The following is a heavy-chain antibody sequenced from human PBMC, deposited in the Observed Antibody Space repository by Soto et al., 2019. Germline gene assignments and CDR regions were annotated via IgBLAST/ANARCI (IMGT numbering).Heavy chain of an antibody. V-gene: IGHV4-31*03. J-gene: IGHJ4*02. D-gene: IGHD1-26*01. CDR1: GGSISSGGYY. CDR2: ISYSGST. CDR3: ARGGGSYYATGNFDY. Sequence: QVQLQESGPGLVKPSQTLSLTCTVSGGSISSGGYYWSWIRQHPGKGLEWIGYISYSGSTYYNPSLKSRVTISVDTSKNQFSLKLSSVTAADTAVYYCARGGGSYYATGNFDYWGQGTLVTVSS.